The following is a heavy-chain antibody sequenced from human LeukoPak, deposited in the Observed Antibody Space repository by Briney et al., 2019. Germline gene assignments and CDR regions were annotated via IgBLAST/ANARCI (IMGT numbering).Heavy chain of an antibody. CDR2: TIPLFGTT. V-gene: IGHV1-69*05. CDR3: ARGSWSDVGYYYHYYMDV. Sequence: SVKVSCKASGGSFSSHAITWVRQAPGQGLEWMGGTIPLFGTTNYAQIFQGRVTITTDESTSTAYMELSSLTSEDTAVYYCARGSWSDVGYYYHYYMDVWGKGTTVTVSS. J-gene: IGHJ6*03. D-gene: IGHD1-1*01. CDR1: GGSFSSHA.